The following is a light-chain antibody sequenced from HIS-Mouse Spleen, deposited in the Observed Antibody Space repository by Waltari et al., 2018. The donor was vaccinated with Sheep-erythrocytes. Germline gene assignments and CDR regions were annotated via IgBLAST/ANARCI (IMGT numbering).Light chain of an antibody. J-gene: IGLJ3*02. CDR1: SSDVSGYNS. Sequence: QSALTQPPSASGSPGQSVTISCTGTSSDVSGYNSVSWYQRHPGKAPNLMVYEVSKRPSGVPDRFSGSKSGNTASLTVSGLQAEDEADYYCSYAGSNNWVFGGGTKLTVL. CDR3: SYAGSNNWV. CDR2: EVS. V-gene: IGLV2-8*01.